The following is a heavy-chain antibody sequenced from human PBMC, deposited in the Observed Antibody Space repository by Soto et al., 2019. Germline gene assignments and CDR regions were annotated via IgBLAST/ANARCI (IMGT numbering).Heavy chain of an antibody. J-gene: IGHJ6*02. CDR3: EAEMPFGNVSVV. Sequence: QVQLVQSGAEVKKPGSSVKVSCKASGDTDTNYVISWVRQAPGQGLEWMGGIFPKFGTTYSAQKLQDRLTITADESSSTVYMQLSSLRLDDTAVYYCEAEMPFGNVSVVWGQGTTVTVSS. CDR1: GDTDTNYV. V-gene: IGHV1-69*01. D-gene: IGHD3-16*01. CDR2: IFPKFGTT.